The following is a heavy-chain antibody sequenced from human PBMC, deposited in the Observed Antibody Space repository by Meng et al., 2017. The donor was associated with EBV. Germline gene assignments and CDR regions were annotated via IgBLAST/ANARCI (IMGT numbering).Heavy chain of an antibody. V-gene: IGHV1-2*06. Sequence: VHLVQSGGGVKDPGASVKVDCKAFGYTFTGYYMPWVRQAPGQGLEWMGRINRISGGTNYAQKFQDRATMTRVTSISTAYMELSRLRSDDTAVYYCARVGIAVAGTGDYWGQGTLVTVSS. D-gene: IGHD6-19*01. CDR1: GYTFTGYY. CDR3: ARVGIAVAGTGDY. CDR2: INRISGGT. J-gene: IGHJ4*02.